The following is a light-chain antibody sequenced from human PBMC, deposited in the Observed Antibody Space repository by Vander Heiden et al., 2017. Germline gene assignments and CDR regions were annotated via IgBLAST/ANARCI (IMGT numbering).Light chain of an antibody. V-gene: IGLV3-10*01. CDR3: YSTDSSGNLYV. Sequence: SYALTQPPSGSVPPVQTARITCSGDALTKKYSYWYQQKSGQAPVLVIYDDSKRPSGIPERFSGSSSGTMATFTISGAQVEDEADYYCYSTDSSGNLYVFGTGTKITVL. J-gene: IGLJ1*01. CDR2: DDS. CDR1: ALTKKY.